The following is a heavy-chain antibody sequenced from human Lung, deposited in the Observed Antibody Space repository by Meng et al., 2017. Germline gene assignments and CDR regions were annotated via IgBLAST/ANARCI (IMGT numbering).Heavy chain of an antibody. J-gene: IGHJ4*02. CDR1: GGSFSDYY. CDR2: INHSGST. D-gene: IGHD4-11*01. Sequence: QRHLPEWGARLLKPSETLSLTFVVSGGSFSDYYWSWIRQPPGKGLEWIVEINHSGSTNYNPSLESRATISVDTSQNNLSLKLSSVTAADSAVYYCARGPTTMAHDFDYWGQGTLVTVSS. CDR3: ARGPTTMAHDFDY. V-gene: IGHV4-34*01.